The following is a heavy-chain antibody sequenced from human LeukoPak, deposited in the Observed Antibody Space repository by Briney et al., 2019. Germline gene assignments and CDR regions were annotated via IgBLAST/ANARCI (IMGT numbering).Heavy chain of an antibody. CDR3: ATGAWELLT. J-gene: IGHJ4*02. Sequence: SETLSLTCTVSGGSISSSSYYWGWIRQPPGKRLEWIGSIYYSGSTYNNPSLKSRVTISVDTSKNQFSLKLSSVTAADTAVYYCATGAWELLTWGQGTLVTVSS. D-gene: IGHD1-26*01. V-gene: IGHV4-39*01. CDR2: IYYSGST. CDR1: GGSISSSSYY.